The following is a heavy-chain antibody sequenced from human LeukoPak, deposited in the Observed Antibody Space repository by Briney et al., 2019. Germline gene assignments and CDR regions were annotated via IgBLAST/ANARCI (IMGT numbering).Heavy chain of an antibody. V-gene: IGHV3-11*01. CDR1: GFNLHDYL. D-gene: IGHD3-22*01. CDR3: ARDDSSGYYPH. J-gene: IGHJ4*02. CDR2: ISSSGSTI. Sequence: GSLKLPWSTSGFNLHDYLHKWNPQGPGKGPEWVSYISSSGSTIYYADSVKGRFTISRDNAKNSLYLQMNSLRAEDTAVYYCARDDSSGYYPHWGQGTLVTVSS.